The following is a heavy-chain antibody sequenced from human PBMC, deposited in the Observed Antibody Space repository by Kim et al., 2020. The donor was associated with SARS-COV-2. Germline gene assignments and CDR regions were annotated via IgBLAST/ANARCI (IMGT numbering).Heavy chain of an antibody. Sequence: ASVKVSCKASGYTFTSYGISWVRQAPGQGLEWMGWISAYNGNTNYAQKLQGRVTMTTDTSTSTAYMELRSLRSDDTAVYYCARNTGDIVVDALDYWGQGTLVTVSS. CDR1: GYTFTSYG. CDR3: ARNTGDIVVDALDY. J-gene: IGHJ4*02. CDR2: ISAYNGNT. V-gene: IGHV1-18*04. D-gene: IGHD2-15*01.